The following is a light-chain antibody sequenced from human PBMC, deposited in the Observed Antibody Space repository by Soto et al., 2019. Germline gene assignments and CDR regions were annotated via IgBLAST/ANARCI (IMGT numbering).Light chain of an antibody. J-gene: IGKJ1*01. CDR2: AAS. Sequence: EIVMTQSPATLSVSPGERATLSCRASQSVSSNLAWYQQKPGQAPRLLIYAASTRATGIPARFSGSGSGTEFTLTISSLQSEDFAVYYCHQYNNWPPGTFGQGPKVEIK. V-gene: IGKV3-15*01. CDR1: QSVSSN. CDR3: HQYNNWPPGT.